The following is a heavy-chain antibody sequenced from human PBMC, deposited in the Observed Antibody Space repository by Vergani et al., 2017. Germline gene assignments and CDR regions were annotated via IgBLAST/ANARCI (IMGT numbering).Heavy chain of an antibody. Sequence: EVQLLESGGDLVQPGGSLRLSCTASGFIFSTYAMSWVRQAPGKGLEWVATVNNNGLSIYYAESVKGRFTISRDNSKNTLFLQMNSLRAEDTALYYCAKSSASLDLWGEYFQHWGQGTLVTVSS. D-gene: IGHD3-16*01. CDR2: VNNNGLSI. J-gene: IGHJ1*01. V-gene: IGHV3-23*01. CDR3: AKSSASLDLWGEYFQH. CDR1: GFIFSTYA.